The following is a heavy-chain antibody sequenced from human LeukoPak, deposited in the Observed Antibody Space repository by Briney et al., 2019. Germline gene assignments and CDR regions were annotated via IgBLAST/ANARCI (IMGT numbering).Heavy chain of an antibody. V-gene: IGHV3-74*01. CDR3: VRDMNSAGMRSYYYYYGMDV. D-gene: IGHD6-19*01. CDR2: IKSDGSST. J-gene: IGHJ6*02. Sequence: GGSLRLSCAASGFTFSSYWMYWVRQAPGKGLVWVSHIKSDGSSTSYADSVKGRFTISRDNAKNTLYLQMNSLRAEDTAVYYCVRDMNSAGMRSYYYYYGMDVWGQGTTVTVSS. CDR1: GFTFSSYW.